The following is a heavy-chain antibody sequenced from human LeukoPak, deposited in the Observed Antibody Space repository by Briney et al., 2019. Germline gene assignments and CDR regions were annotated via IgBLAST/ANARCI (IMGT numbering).Heavy chain of an antibody. Sequence: GASVKVSCKASGGTFSSYAISWVRQAPGQGLEWVGGIIPIFGTANYAQKFQGRVTITADESTSTAYMELSSLRSEDTAVYYCASASSSSDWFDPWGQGTLVTVSS. CDR1: GGTFSSYA. D-gene: IGHD6-6*01. CDR3: ASASSSSDWFDP. CDR2: IIPIFGTA. J-gene: IGHJ5*02. V-gene: IGHV1-69*13.